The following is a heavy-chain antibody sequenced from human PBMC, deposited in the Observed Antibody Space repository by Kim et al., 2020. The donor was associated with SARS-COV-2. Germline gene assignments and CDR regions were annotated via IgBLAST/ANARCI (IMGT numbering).Heavy chain of an antibody. J-gene: IGHJ4*02. CDR3: TKGTQPTSGLDY. D-gene: IGHD3-9*01. Sequence: KYEVAFVKGRFTISRDNAKTSLSLQMNGLRTDDTGVYYCTKGTQPTSGLDYWGQGTLVIVSS. CDR2: K. V-gene: IGHV3-7*04.